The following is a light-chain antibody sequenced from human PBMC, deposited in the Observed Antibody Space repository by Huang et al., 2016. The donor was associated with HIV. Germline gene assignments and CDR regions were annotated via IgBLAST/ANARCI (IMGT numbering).Light chain of an antibody. Sequence: DIVMTQSPDSLAVSLGERATINCKSSQSLLYSSSNKNYLAWYQQKPGQPPKLLVYWASTREFGFPDRFSGSGSGTNFTLTISSLQAEDVAVYYCQQYCSTPWTFGQGTKVEIK. J-gene: IGKJ1*01. V-gene: IGKV4-1*01. CDR1: QSLLYSSSNKNY. CDR3: QQYCSTPWT. CDR2: WAS.